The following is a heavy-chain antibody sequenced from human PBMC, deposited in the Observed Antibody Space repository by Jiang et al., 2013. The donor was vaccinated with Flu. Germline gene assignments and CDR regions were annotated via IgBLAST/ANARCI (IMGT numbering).Heavy chain of an antibody. D-gene: IGHD5-12*01. V-gene: IGHV5-51*01. J-gene: IGHJ4*01. Sequence: IIYPGDSDTRYSPSFQGQVTISADKSISTAYLQWSSLKASDTAMYYCARHEGSLSGYDLVDYWGHGTLVTVSS. CDR3: ARHEGSLSGYDLVDY. CDR2: IYPGDSDT.